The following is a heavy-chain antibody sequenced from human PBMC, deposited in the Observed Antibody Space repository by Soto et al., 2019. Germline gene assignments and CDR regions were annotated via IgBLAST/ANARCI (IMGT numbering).Heavy chain of an antibody. CDR2: IIPILDIP. J-gene: IGHJ6*02. D-gene: IGHD2-8*02. CDR1: GGTFSRYT. Sequence: QVQLVQSGAEVKKPGSSVKVSCKASGGTFSRYTFTWVRQAPGQGLEWMGRIIPILDIPNYAQNFQGRVNITEDKSTSTAYMELSSLPDEDTAVYYCGSHFTGVLVLGTSPPGGDNYGWDVWGQGTTVTVSS. CDR3: GSHFTGVLVLGTSPPGGDNYGWDV. V-gene: IGHV1-69*02.